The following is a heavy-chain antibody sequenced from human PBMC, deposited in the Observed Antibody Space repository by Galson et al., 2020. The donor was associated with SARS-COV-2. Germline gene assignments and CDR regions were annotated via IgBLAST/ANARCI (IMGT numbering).Heavy chain of an antibody. CDR1: GFTFSNYG. Sequence: GESLKISCAGSGFTFSNYGMNWVRQAPGKGLEWVSGISGSGGTTHFADSVKGRFTISRDNSKNMLYLQMDTLRPEDTALYYCAKFQASYNNGQRGYFDYWGQGTLVTVSS. CDR3: AKFQASYNNGQRGYFDY. V-gene: IGHV3-23*01. CDR2: ISGSGGTT. D-gene: IGHD1-1*01. J-gene: IGHJ4*02.